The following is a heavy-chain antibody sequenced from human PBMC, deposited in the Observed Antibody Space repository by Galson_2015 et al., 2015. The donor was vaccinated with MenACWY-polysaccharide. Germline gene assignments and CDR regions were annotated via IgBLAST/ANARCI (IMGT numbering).Heavy chain of an antibody. D-gene: IGHD1/OR15-1a*01. Sequence: SLRLSCAASGFTFSNYAMHWVRQAPGKGLEWVAIISYDGTNKYYADSVKGRFPISRVNSKNTLFLQMNSLRAEDTAVYYCAREWIANKNLFDFWGQGTLVTVSS. J-gene: IGHJ5*01. CDR1: GFTFSNYA. CDR3: AREWIANKNLFDF. CDR2: ISYDGTNK. V-gene: IGHV3-30-3*01.